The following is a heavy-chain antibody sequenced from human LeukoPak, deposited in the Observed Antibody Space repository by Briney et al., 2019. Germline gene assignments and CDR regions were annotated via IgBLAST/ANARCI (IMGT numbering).Heavy chain of an antibody. Sequence: GGSLRLSCAASGFTFSSYWMHWVRQGPGKGVVWVSHINSDGSSTSYADSVKGRFTISRDNAKNTVYLQMNSLRAEDTAVYYCASTACSAGCYTGEGFDYWGQGTLVTVSS. CDR3: ASTACSAGCYTGEGFDY. V-gene: IGHV3-74*01. D-gene: IGHD2-2*02. CDR1: GFTFSSYW. CDR2: INSDGSST. J-gene: IGHJ4*02.